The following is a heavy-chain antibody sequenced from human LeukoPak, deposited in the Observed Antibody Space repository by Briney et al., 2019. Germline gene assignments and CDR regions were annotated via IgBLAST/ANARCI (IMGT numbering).Heavy chain of an antibody. D-gene: IGHD2-15*01. CDR1: GFRSTNFW. J-gene: IGHJ6*03. CDR3: ARLSDSTNYNYFMDV. V-gene: IGHV5-51*01. Sequence: GESLKISCKGSGFRSTNFWIGWVRQMPGKGLEWMGVIYLADSDARYSPSFQGQVTFSADKSITTAYLQLRNLKASDSAMYFCARLSDSTNYNYFMDVWGRGTTVTVSS. CDR2: IYLADSDA.